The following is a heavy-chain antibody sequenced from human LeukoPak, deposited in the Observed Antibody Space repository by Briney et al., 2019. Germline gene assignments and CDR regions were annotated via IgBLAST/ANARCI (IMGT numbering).Heavy chain of an antibody. CDR2: INHSGST. Sequence: SETLSLICAVYGGSFSGYYWSWIRQPPGKGLEWIGEINHSGSTNYNPSLKSRVTISVDTSKNQFSLKLSSVTAADTAVYYCARGYNRVFWSGSQMDGMDVWGQGTTVTVSS. CDR1: GGSFSGYY. D-gene: IGHD3-3*01. J-gene: IGHJ6*02. V-gene: IGHV4-34*01. CDR3: ARGYNRVFWSGSQMDGMDV.